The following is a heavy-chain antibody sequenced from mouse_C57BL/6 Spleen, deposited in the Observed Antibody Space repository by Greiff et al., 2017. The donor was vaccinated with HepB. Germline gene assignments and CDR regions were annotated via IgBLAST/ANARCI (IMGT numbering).Heavy chain of an antibody. CDR3: APYGSSYRFAY. Sequence: VQLKQSGPELVKPGASVKISCKASGYTFTDYYMNWVKQSHGKSLEWIGDINPNNGGTSYNQKFKGKATLTVDKSSSTAYMELRSLTSEDSAVYYCAPYGSSYRFAYWGQGTLVTVSA. J-gene: IGHJ3*01. D-gene: IGHD1-1*01. CDR1: GYTFTDYY. V-gene: IGHV1-26*01. CDR2: INPNNGGT.